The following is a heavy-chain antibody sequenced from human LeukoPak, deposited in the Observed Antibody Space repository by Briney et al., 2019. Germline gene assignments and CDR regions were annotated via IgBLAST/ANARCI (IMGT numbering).Heavy chain of an antibody. D-gene: IGHD2-2*01. CDR2: INGVASNT. J-gene: IGHJ5*02. CDR3: ARAMPHDNWFDP. V-gene: IGHV3-74*03. Sequence: PGGSLRLSRAASGLTFNSYWMHWVRQVAGKGLVWVARINGVASNTTYADSVKGRFTISRDNAKNTLYLQMNSLRVDDTAVYYCARAMPHDNWFDPWGQGSLVTVSS. CDR1: GLTFNSYW.